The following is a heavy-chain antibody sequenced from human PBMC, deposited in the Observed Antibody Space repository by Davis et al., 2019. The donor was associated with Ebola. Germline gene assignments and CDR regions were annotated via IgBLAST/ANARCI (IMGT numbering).Heavy chain of an antibody. Sequence: GGSLRLSCVASGFTFTTSTMHWVRQAPGKGLEWVSAISGSGGSTYYADSVKGRFTISRDNSKNTLYLQMNSLRAEDTAVYYCAKDPRGTAAGTIWFDPWGQGTLVTVSS. D-gene: IGHD6-13*01. J-gene: IGHJ5*02. V-gene: IGHV3-23*01. CDR3: AKDPRGTAAGTIWFDP. CDR1: GFTFTTST. CDR2: ISGSGGST.